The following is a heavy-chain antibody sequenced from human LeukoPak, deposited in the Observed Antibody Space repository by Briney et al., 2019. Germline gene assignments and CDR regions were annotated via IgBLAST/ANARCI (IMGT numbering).Heavy chain of an antibody. J-gene: IGHJ2*01. Sequence: PSETLSLTCAVYGGSFSGYYWSWIRQPPGKGLEWIGEINHSGSTNYNPSLKSRVTISVDTSKNQFSLKLSSVTAADTAVYYCARDVQTYCGGDCSYWYFDLWGRGTLVTVSS. CDR2: INHSGST. V-gene: IGHV4-34*01. D-gene: IGHD2-21*02. CDR1: GGSFSGYY. CDR3: ARDVQTYCGGDCSYWYFDL.